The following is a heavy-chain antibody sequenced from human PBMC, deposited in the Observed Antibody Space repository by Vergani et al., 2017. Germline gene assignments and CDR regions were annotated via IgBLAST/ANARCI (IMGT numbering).Heavy chain of an antibody. J-gene: IGHJ3*02. D-gene: IGHD2-2*02. Sequence: QVQLVQSGAEVKKPGSSVKVSCKASVGTFSSYAISWVRQAPGQGLEWMGGIIPIFGTANYAQKCQGRVTITADESTSTAYMELSSLRSEDTAVYYCARGYCSSTSCYTGVAFDIWGQGTMVTVSS. V-gene: IGHV1-69*01. CDR1: VGTFSSYA. CDR2: IIPIFGTA. CDR3: ARGYCSSTSCYTGVAFDI.